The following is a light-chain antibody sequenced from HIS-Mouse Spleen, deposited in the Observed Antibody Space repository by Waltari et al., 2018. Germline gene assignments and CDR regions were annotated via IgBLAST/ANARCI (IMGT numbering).Light chain of an antibody. J-gene: IGLJ1*01. Sequence: QSALTQPRSVSGSPGQSVTISCTGTSSDVGGYNYVSWSQQHPVKAPKLMIYDVSNGPSGVPDRFSGSKSGNTASLTISGLQAEDEADYYCCSYAGSYTFPYVFGTGTKVTVL. CDR2: DVS. CDR1: SSDVGGYNY. V-gene: IGLV2-11*01. CDR3: CSYAGSYTFPYV.